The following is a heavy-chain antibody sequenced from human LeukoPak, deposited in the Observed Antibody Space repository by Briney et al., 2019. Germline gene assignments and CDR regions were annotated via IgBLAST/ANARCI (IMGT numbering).Heavy chain of an antibody. D-gene: IGHD4-17*01. CDR3: ARGKTPAVTTPFDY. CDR2: INSDGSST. J-gene: IGHJ4*02. V-gene: IGHV3-74*01. Sequence: PGGSLRLSCAAAGFTFSSYWMHWVRQAPGKGLVWVSRINSDGSSTSYADSVKGRFTISRDNAKNTLYLQMNSLRAEDTAVYYCARGKTPAVTTPFDYWGQGTLVTVSS. CDR1: GFTFSSYW.